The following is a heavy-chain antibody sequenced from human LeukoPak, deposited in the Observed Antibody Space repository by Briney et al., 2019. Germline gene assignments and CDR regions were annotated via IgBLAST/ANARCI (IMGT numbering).Heavy chain of an antibody. J-gene: IGHJ4*02. CDR1: GGTFSSYA. V-gene: IGHV1-69*13. CDR2: IIPIFGTA. Sequence: ASVKVSCKASGGTFSSYAISWVRQAPGQGLEWMGGIIPIFGTANYAQKFRGRVTITADESTSTAYMELSSLRSEDTAVYYCAIAKIKQWLVTDYWGQGTLVTVSS. D-gene: IGHD6-19*01. CDR3: AIAKIKQWLVTDY.